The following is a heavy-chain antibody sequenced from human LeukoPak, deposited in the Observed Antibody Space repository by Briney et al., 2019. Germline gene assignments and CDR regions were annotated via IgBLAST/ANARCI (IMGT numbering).Heavy chain of an antibody. J-gene: IGHJ4*02. CDR2: IYYSGST. V-gene: IGHV4-31*03. D-gene: IGHD3-22*01. Sequence: SETLSLTCTVSGGSISSGGYYWSWIRQHPGKGLEWIGYIYYSGSTYYNPSLKSRVTISVDTSKNQFSLKLSSVTAADTAVYYGWREGGHYRPYEDSGQGTLVTVS. CDR3: WREGGHYRPYED. CDR1: GGSISSGGYY.